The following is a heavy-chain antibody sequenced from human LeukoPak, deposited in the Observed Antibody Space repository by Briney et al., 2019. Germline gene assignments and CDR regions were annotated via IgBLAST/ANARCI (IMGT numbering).Heavy chain of an antibody. J-gene: IGHJ6*02. CDR3: ARRGYSTYCMDV. Sequence: GGSLRLSCAASGFTFSDYYMSWVRQAPGKGLEWVSYISSSVSSMYYADSVKGRFTISRDNAKNSLYLQMNSLRAEDTAVYYFARRGYSTYCMDVWGQETTVTVSS. CDR1: GFTFSDYY. D-gene: IGHD5-18*01. CDR2: ISSSVSSM. V-gene: IGHV3-11*01.